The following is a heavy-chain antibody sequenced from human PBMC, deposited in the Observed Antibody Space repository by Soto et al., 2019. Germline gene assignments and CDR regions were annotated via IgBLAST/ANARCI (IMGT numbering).Heavy chain of an antibody. J-gene: IGHJ5*02. CDR1: GFTFSSYA. D-gene: IGHD6-13*01. Sequence: GGSLRLSCAASGFTFSSYAMSWVRQAPGKGREWVSAISGSGGSTYYADSVKGRFTISRDNSKNTLYLQMNSLRAEDTAVYYCAKVLGRLGSSSWYWFDPWGQGTLVTVSS. CDR3: AKVLGRLGSSSWYWFDP. V-gene: IGHV3-23*01. CDR2: ISGSGGST.